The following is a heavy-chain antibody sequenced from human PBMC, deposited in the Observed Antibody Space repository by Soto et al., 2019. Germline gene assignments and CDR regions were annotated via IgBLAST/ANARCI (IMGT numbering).Heavy chain of an antibody. Sequence: QVQLVESGGGVVQPGRSLRLSCAASGFTFSSYAMHWVRQAPGKGLEWVAVISYDGSNKYYADSVKGRFTISRDNSKNTLYLQMNSLRAEDTAVYYCARGRKDYYDSSGYGDAFDIWGQGTMVTVSS. CDR2: ISYDGSNK. CDR1: GFTFSSYA. D-gene: IGHD3-22*01. V-gene: IGHV3-30-3*01. J-gene: IGHJ3*02. CDR3: ARGRKDYYDSSGYGDAFDI.